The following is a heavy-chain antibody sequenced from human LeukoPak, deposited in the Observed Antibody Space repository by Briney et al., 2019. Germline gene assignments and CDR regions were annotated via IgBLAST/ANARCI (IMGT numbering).Heavy chain of an antibody. V-gene: IGHV5-51*01. D-gene: IGHD4-17*01. Sequence: PGESLKISCKGSGYSFTSYWIGWVRQMPGKGLEWMGIIYPGDSDTRYSPSFQGQVTISADKSISTAYLQWSSLKASDTAMYYCARHGRYGDYADAFDIWGQGAMVTVSS. J-gene: IGHJ3*02. CDR1: GYSFTSYW. CDR3: ARHGRYGDYADAFDI. CDR2: IYPGDSDT.